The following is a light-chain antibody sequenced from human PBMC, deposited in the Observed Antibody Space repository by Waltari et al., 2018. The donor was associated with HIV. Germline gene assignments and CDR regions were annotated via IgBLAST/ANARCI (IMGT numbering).Light chain of an antibody. CDR2: TNN. CDR1: SSNIGRNY. J-gene: IGLJ2*01. Sequence: QSVLNQPPSASGTPGQRVTISCSGSSSNIGRNYVYWYQQLPGTAPKLLIYTNNQRPSGVPDRFSGSKSGTAASLAISGLRSEDEADYYCAAWDASLSVVFGGGTKLTVL. V-gene: IGLV1-47*01. CDR3: AAWDASLSVV.